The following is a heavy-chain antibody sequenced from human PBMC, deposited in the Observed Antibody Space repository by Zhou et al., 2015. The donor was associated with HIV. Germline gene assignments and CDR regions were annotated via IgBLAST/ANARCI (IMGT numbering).Heavy chain of an antibody. Sequence: QVQLVQSGAEVKKPGSSVKVSCKASGGTFSSYAISWVRQAPGQGLEWMGGIIPIFGTANYAQKFQGRVTITADESTSTAYMELSSLRSEDTAVYYCARERPGKDYDILTGYGLGNGWGYMDVWGKGTTVTVSS. CDR1: GGTFSSYA. D-gene: IGHD3-9*01. J-gene: IGHJ6*03. V-gene: IGHV1-69*01. CDR2: IIPIFGTA. CDR3: ARERPGKDYDILTGYGLGNGWGYMDV.